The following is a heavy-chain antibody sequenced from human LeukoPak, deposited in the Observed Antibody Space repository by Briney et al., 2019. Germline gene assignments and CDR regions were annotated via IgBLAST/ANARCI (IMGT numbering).Heavy chain of an antibody. CDR2: ISGSGGST. J-gene: IGHJ6*02. CDR3: GKSRQLWSKTPFFYCGMDV. Sequence: GGSLRLSCAASGFTFSSYAMSWVRQAPGKGLEWVSAISGSGGSTYYADSVKGRFTISRDNSKNTLYLQMNSLRAEDTAVYYCGKSRQLWSKTPFFYCGMDVWGQGTTVTVSS. D-gene: IGHD5-18*01. V-gene: IGHV3-23*01. CDR1: GFTFSSYA.